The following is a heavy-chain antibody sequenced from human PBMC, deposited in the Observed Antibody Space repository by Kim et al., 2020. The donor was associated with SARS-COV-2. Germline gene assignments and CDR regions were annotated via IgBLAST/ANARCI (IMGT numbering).Heavy chain of an antibody. CDR3: ARGRGQGGSSGYYYVGFDY. V-gene: IGHV4-34*01. CDR2: INHSGST. D-gene: IGHD3-22*01. Sequence: SETLSLTCAVYGGSFSGYYWSWIRQPPGKGLEWIGEINHSGSTNYNPSLKSRVTISVDTSKNQFSLKLSSVTAADTAVYYCARGRGQGGSSGYYYVGFDYWGQGTLVTVSS. J-gene: IGHJ4*02. CDR1: GGSFSGYY.